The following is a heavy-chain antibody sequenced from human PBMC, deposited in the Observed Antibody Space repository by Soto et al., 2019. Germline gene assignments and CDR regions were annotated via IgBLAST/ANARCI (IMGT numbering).Heavy chain of an antibody. CDR2: ISNDGSNK. CDR3: AKGCGNYWAFDY. Sequence: QVHLVESGGGVVQPVRSLRLYCADSGFSFSTYGMHWVRQATGKGLEWVAFISNDGSNKYYEDSVKGRFTISRDNSKNTLYMQMNSLRAEDTAVYYCAKGCGNYWAFDYWGQGTLVTVSS. V-gene: IGHV3-30*18. CDR1: GFSFSTYG. D-gene: IGHD1-26*01. J-gene: IGHJ4*02.